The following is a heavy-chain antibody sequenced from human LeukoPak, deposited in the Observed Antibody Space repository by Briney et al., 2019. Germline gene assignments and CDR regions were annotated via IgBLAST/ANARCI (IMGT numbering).Heavy chain of an antibody. CDR2: IYHSGST. D-gene: IGHD4-11*01. V-gene: IGHV4-30-2*03. CDR3: ASTGNDYSNYGSDY. Sequence: SQTLSLTCTVSSGSISSGDYYWSWIRQPPGKGLEWIGSIYHSGSTYYNPSLESRVTISVDTSKNQFSLKLSSVTAADTAVYYCASTGNDYSNYGSDYWGQGTLVTVSS. CDR1: SGSISSGDYY. J-gene: IGHJ4*02.